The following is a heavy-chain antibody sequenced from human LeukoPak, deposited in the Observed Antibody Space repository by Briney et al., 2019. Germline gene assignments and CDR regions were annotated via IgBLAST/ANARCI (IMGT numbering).Heavy chain of an antibody. V-gene: IGHV3-7*05. J-gene: IGHJ3*02. CDR2: IKQDGSEN. Sequence: GGSLRLSCEASGLTFGDYWMTWVPQAPGKGLECVANIKQDGSENHYVDSVKGRFTISRDNAKNSLSLQMNSLRAEDTAVYYCATYWRYFDWLLSDIWGLGTMVTVSS. CDR3: ATYWRYFDWLLSDI. CDR1: GLTFGDYW. D-gene: IGHD3-9*01.